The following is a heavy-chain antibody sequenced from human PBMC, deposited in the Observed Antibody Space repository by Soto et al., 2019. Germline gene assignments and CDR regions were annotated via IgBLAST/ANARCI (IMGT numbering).Heavy chain of an antibody. V-gene: IGHV1-18*01. J-gene: IGHJ6*03. Sequence: QDQLVQSGAEVKKPGASVTVSCKASGYSFTNYGITWVRQAPGQGLEWMGWISGFNGNTQYAQKLQGRVTMTTDASTSTAYMERRSMSSDDAAVYYCARERGVAPPVAGNTHYYCDMDVWGKGTTVTVSS. CDR3: ARERGVAPPVAGNTHYYCDMDV. D-gene: IGHD6-19*01. CDR1: GYSFTNYG. CDR2: ISGFNGNT.